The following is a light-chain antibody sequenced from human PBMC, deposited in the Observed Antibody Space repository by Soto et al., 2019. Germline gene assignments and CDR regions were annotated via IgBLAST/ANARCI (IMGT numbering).Light chain of an antibody. CDR2: GNS. CDR3: QSYDSSLSGSV. J-gene: IGLJ2*01. CDR1: NSNIGAGYD. V-gene: IGLV1-40*01. Sequence: QAVVTQPPSVSGDPGQRVTISCTGSNSNIGAGYDVHWYQQLPGTAPKLLIYGNSNRPSGVPDRFSGSSSGTSASLVITGLQADDEADYYCQSYDSSLSGSVFGGGTQLTVL.